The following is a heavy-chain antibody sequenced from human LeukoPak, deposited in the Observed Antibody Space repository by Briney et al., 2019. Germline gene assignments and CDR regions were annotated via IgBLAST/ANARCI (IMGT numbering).Heavy chain of an antibody. CDR1: GFMFQFYF. CDR2: INQDGSEK. Sequence: GGSLRLSCAASGFMFQFYFMNWVRQAPGKGLEWVANINQDGSEKYYVDSVKGRFTISRDNAKSSLYLQMNSLRAEDTALYYCAKDIFGGYGMDVWGQGTTVTVS. D-gene: IGHD3-10*02. V-gene: IGHV3-7*03. CDR3: AKDIFGGYGMDV. J-gene: IGHJ6*02.